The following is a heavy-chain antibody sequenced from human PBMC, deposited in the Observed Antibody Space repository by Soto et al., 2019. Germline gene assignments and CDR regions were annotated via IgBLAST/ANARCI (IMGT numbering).Heavy chain of an antibody. CDR3: AKGKTGSWYNWFDP. D-gene: IGHD1-1*01. CDR1: GFTFSSYV. Sequence: GGSLRLSCAASGFTFSSYVMSWVRQAPGKGLEWVSAISGSGGSTYYADSVKGRLTISRDNSKNTLYLQMNSLRAEDTAVYYCAKGKTGSWYNWFDPWGQGTLVTVSS. V-gene: IGHV3-23*01. CDR2: ISGSGGST. J-gene: IGHJ5*02.